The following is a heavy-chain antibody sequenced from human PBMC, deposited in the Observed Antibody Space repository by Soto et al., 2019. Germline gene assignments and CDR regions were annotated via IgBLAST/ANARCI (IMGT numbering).Heavy chain of an antibody. CDR3: ARAGGRMVYAIFDYHYYMDV. Sequence: EVQLVESGGGLVQPGGSLRLSCAASGFTFSSYWMSWVRQAPGKGLEWVANIKQDGSEKYYVDSVKGRFTISRDNAKNSLYLQMNSLRAEDTAVYYCARAGGRMVYAIFDYHYYMDVWGKGTTVTVSS. CDR2: IKQDGSEK. D-gene: IGHD2-8*01. CDR1: GFTFSSYW. V-gene: IGHV3-7*01. J-gene: IGHJ6*03.